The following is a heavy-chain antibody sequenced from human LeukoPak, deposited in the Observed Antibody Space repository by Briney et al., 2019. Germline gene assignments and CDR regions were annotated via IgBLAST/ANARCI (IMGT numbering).Heavy chain of an antibody. J-gene: IGHJ6*03. CDR3: AGQLRSGYDTGSMDV. D-gene: IGHD5-12*01. Sequence: PSETLSLTCTVSGGSMSSYYWSWIRQSPGKGLEWIGYSYYDGSTNYNPSLKSRVTISVDTSKNQFSLKLTSVTAADTAVYYCAGQLRSGYDTGSMDVWGKGTTVTVSS. CDR1: GGSMSSYY. CDR2: SYYDGST. V-gene: IGHV4-59*01.